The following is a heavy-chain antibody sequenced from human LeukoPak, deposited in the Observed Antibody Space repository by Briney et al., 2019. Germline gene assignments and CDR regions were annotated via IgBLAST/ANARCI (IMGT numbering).Heavy chain of an antibody. CDR1: GFTFSNYA. Sequence: GKSLRLSCAASGFTFSNYAMSWVRQAPGKGLEWVSTTSGSGGDTYYADSVKGRFTISRDNSKNTLYLQMNSLRAEDTAVYYCARDRGPIVSGSYSYFDYWGQGTLVTVSS. CDR2: TSGSGGDT. D-gene: IGHD1-26*01. J-gene: IGHJ4*02. CDR3: ARDRGPIVSGSYSYFDY. V-gene: IGHV3-23*01.